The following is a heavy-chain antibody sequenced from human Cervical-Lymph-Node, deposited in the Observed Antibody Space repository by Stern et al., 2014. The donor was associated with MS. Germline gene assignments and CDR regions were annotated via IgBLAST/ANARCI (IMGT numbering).Heavy chain of an antibody. CDR1: GGSINTLH. Sequence: QVQLQESGPGLVKPSGTLSLTCTVSGGSINTLHWRWIRQPPGKGLEWIGYVYYDGSTHSNPSLPPPVTMSADTSRNQFSLHLRSVTEADTAIYYCARYNRDDTYFLHPWGQGALVTVSS. V-gene: IGHV4-59*11. D-gene: IGHD1-14*01. J-gene: IGHJ5*02. CDR3: ARYNRDDTYFLHP. CDR2: VYYDGST.